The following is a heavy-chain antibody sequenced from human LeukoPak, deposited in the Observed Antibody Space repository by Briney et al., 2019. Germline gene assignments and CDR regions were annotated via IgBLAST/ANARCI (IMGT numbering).Heavy chain of an antibody. J-gene: IGHJ4*02. D-gene: IGHD3-16*02. CDR1: GYTFTGYY. V-gene: IGHV1-2*06. CDR3: ARDLRLGELSLLGLGY. Sequence: ASVKVSCKASGYTFTGYYMHWVRQAPGQGLEWMGRINPNSGGTNYAQKFQGRVTKTRDTSISTAYMELSRLRSDDTAVYYCARDLRLGELSLLGLGYWGQGTLVTVSS. CDR2: INPNSGGT.